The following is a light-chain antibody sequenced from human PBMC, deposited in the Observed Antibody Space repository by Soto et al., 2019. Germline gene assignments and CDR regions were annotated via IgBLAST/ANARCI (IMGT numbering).Light chain of an antibody. CDR2: GAS. V-gene: IGKV3-20*01. J-gene: IGKJ2*01. CDR3: QQYGTSPGT. Sequence: EIVLTQSPGTLSLSPGERATLSCRASQSVSSTYLAWYQQKPGQAPRLLIYGASSRATGIPDRFSGSGSGTDSTLTITRLEPEDDAVYFCQQYGTSPGTFGQGTKLEIK. CDR1: QSVSSTY.